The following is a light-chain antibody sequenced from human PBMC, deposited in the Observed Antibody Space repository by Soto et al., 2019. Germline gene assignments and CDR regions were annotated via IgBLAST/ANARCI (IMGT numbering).Light chain of an antibody. CDR3: QSYDSSLSGSYV. Sequence: QSVLTQPPSVSGAPGQRVTISCTGCSSNIGAGYDVHWYQQLPGTAPKLLIYGNSNRPSGVPDRFSGSKSGTSASLAITGLQAEDEADYYCQSYDSSLSGSYVFGTGTQLTVL. CDR2: GNS. CDR1: SSNIGAGYD. J-gene: IGLJ1*01. V-gene: IGLV1-40*01.